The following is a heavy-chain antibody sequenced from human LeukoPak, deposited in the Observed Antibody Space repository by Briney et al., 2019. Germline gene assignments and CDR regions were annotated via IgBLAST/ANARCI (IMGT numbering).Heavy chain of an antibody. CDR1: GGSISSYY. J-gene: IGHJ4*02. CDR2: IYYSGST. Sequence: PSETLSLTCTVSGGSISSYYWSWIRQPPGKGLEWIGYIYYSGSTNYNPSLKSRVTISVDTSKNQFSLKLSSVTAADTAVYYCATITGYWGQGTLVTVSS. D-gene: IGHD1-14*01. CDR3: ATITGY. V-gene: IGHV4-59*12.